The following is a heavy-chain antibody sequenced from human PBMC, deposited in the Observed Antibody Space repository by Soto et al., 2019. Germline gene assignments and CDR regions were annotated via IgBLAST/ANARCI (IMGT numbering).Heavy chain of an antibody. CDR3: AGGSFGVMITLDF. D-gene: IGHD3-3*01. J-gene: IGHJ4*02. CDR1: GGTFSNYA. CDR2: IIPVSGTP. Sequence: QVQLVQSGAEVKKPGSSVKVSCKASGGTFSNYAISWVRQDPGQGLEWMGGIIPVSGTPKYAQKFQGRVTITADPSTNTVYMELSSLRSDDTAMYYCAGGSFGVMITLDFWGQGTLVTVSS. V-gene: IGHV1-69*01.